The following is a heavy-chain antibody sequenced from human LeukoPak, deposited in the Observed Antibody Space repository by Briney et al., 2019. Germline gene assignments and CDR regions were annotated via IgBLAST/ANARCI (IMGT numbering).Heavy chain of an antibody. CDR3: ARDGVDGSGEKGPELSYFDY. CDR2: INENGGRI. Sequence: GGSLRLSCAASGFTFSNYAMSWVRQAPGKGLEWVAGINENGGRIWYADSVRGRFTISRDNSKNTLYLQMNSLRAEDTAVYYCARDGVDGSGEKGPELSYFDYWGQGTLVTVSS. V-gene: IGHV3-23*01. D-gene: IGHD3-10*01. J-gene: IGHJ4*02. CDR1: GFTFSNYA.